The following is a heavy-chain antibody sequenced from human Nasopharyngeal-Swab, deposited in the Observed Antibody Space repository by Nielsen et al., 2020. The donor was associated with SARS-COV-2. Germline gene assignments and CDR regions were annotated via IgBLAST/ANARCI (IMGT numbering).Heavy chain of an antibody. V-gene: IGHV3-15*01. CDR1: GFTFNNAW. CDR3: TTGGDRMIAEWLS. Sequence: GESLKISCAASGFTFNNAWMSWVRQAPGKGLEWIARIKRKTDGTTDYAAPVKDRVIISRDNSENTLYLQMNSLKTEDTAVYYCTTGGDRMIAEWLSWGQGTLVTVSS. J-gene: IGHJ5*02. CDR2: IKRKTDGTT. D-gene: IGHD6-19*01.